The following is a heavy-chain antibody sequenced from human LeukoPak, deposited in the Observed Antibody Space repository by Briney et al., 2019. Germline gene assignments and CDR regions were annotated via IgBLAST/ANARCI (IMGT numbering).Heavy chain of an antibody. CDR1: GGTFSSYA. V-gene: IGHV1-69*05. J-gene: IGHJ6*02. CDR3: ARERDRSGYYFVGSLSPTTYSYHGMDV. CDR2: IIPIFGTA. D-gene: IGHD3-22*01. Sequence: GASVKVSCKASGGTFSSYAISWVRQAPGQGLEWMGGIIPIFGTANYAQKFQDRVTITRDTSASTAYMELSSLRSEDTAVYYCARERDRSGYYFVGSLSPTTYSYHGMDVWGQGTTVTVSS.